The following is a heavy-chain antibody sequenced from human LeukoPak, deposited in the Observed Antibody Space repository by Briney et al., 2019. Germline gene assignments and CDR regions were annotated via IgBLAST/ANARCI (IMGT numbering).Heavy chain of an antibody. CDR3: ARGYYYGLDV. V-gene: IGHV3-21*01. J-gene: IGHJ6*04. CDR2: ISSSSTYI. Sequence: GGSLRLSCAASGFTFNSYNTNWVRQAPGKGLEWVSSISSSSTYIYYADSVKGRFTISRDNAENSLYLQMNSLRAEDTAVYYCARGYYYGLDVWGKGTTVIVSS. CDR1: GFTFNSYN. D-gene: IGHD1-14*01.